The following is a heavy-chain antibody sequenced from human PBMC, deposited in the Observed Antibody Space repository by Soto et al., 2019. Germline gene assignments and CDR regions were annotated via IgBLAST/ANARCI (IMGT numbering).Heavy chain of an antibody. J-gene: IGHJ4*02. CDR3: ARVRGSSWFFDY. V-gene: IGHV1-46*01. CDR1: GYTFTSYY. Sequence: ASVNVSCKSSGYTFTSYYIHWVRRAPGQGLEWMGIINPSGGSTSYAQKFQGRVTMTRDTSTSTVYMELSSLRSEDTAVYYCARVRGSSWFFDYWGQGTLVTVSS. CDR2: INPSGGST. D-gene: IGHD6-13*01.